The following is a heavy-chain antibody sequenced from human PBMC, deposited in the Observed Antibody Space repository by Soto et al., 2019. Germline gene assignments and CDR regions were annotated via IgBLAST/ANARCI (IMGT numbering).Heavy chain of an antibody. CDR1: GYSFVSHG. CDR2: IGPSKGGT. V-gene: IGHV1-18*04. Sequence: QIQLVQSGPEVKKPGASVRLSCKASGYSFVSHGISWVRQAPGQGLEWMAWIGPSKGGTKYAQRLQGRVTVTTDTHTSSVYMELRNLGPDDTAVYYCARDVQHWWEDATGGFDYWGQGTLVAVSS. J-gene: IGHJ4*02. D-gene: IGHD2-8*02. CDR3: ARDVQHWWEDATGGFDY.